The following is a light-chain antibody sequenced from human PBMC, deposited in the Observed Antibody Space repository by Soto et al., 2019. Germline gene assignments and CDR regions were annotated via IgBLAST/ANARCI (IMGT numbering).Light chain of an antibody. CDR3: QQYGSSPWT. CDR2: GAS. CDR1: QSVSSSY. V-gene: IGKV3-20*01. J-gene: IGKJ1*01. Sequence: VFTQSQGTQSFSPGERATLSCRASQSVSSSYLAWYQQKPGQAPRLLIYGASSRATGIPDRFSGSGSGADFTLTISRLEPEDFAVYYCQQYGSSPWTFGQGTKV.